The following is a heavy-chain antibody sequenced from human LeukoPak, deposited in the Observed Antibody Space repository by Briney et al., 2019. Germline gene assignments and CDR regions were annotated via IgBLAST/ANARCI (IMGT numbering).Heavy chain of an antibody. Sequence: SETLSLTCTVSGGSISTGSYYWSWIRQHPGKGLEWIGYIYSSGSTYYNPSLKSRVTISVDTSKNQFSLKLSSVTAADTAVYYCARGRGYDVTAMAPYYFDYWGQGTLVTVSS. CDR3: ARGRGYDVTAMAPYYFDY. CDR1: GGSISTGSYY. CDR2: IYSSGST. D-gene: IGHD5-18*01. J-gene: IGHJ4*02. V-gene: IGHV4-31*03.